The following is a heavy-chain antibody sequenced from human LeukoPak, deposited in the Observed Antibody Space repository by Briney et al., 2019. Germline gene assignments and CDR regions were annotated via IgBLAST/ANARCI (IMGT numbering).Heavy chain of an antibody. D-gene: IGHD3-22*01. J-gene: IGHJ4*02. CDR1: GFTFDDYA. Sequence: GGSLRLSCAASGFTFDDYAMHWVRHAPGKGLEWVSGISWNSGSIGYADSVKGRFTISRDNAKNSLYLQMNSLRAEDTALYYCAKDKTPSITMIVVVSYYFDYWGQGTLVTVSS. CDR3: AKDKTPSITMIVVVSYYFDY. CDR2: ISWNSGSI. V-gene: IGHV3-9*01.